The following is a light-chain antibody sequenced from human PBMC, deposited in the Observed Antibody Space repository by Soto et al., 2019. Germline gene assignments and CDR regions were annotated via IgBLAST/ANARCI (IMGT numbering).Light chain of an antibody. J-gene: IGLJ2*01. CDR3: SSYTSSSTLEP. CDR2: DVS. CDR1: SSDVGGYNY. V-gene: IGLV2-14*01. Sequence: QSALTQPASVSGSPGQSITISCTGTSSDVGGYNYVSWYQQHPGKAPKLMIYDVSNRPSGVSNRFSGSKSGNTASLTISGLQAEDEADYYCSSYTSSSTLEPFGGGTKLTVL.